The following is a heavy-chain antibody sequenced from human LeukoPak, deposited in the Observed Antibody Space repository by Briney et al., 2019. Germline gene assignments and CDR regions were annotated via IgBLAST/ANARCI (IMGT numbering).Heavy chain of an antibody. V-gene: IGHV3-48*03. CDR2: IGTIISTT. D-gene: IGHD6-13*01. Sequence: GGSLRLSYAASGFTFGSYEMNWVRRAPGKGLEWVAYIGTIISTTYYADSVKGRFTVSRDDAKSSLYLQMSSLRAEDTAIYYCARSVYDLRGQRLVPGLDYWGQGTLVTVSS. CDR3: ARSVYDLRGQRLVPGLDY. J-gene: IGHJ4*02. CDR1: GFTFGSYE.